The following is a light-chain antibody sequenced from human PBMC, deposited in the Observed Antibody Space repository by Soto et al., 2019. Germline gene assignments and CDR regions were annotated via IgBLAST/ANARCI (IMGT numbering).Light chain of an antibody. Sequence: DIQMTQSPSTLSASVGDRVTITCRASRSSSSWLAWYQQKPGKVPKLLIYTASSLQSGVPSRFSGSGSGTEFTLTISSLQPDDFATYSCQQYNSFPYTFGQGTKVDIK. CDR3: QQYNSFPYT. CDR1: RSSSSW. V-gene: IGKV1-5*03. CDR2: TAS. J-gene: IGKJ2*01.